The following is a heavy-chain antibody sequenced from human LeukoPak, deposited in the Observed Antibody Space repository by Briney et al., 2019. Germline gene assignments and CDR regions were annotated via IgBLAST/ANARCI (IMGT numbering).Heavy chain of an antibody. V-gene: IGHV4-30-2*01. Sequence: SETLSLTCAVSGGSISSGGYSWSWIRQPPGKGLEWIGYIYHSGGTYYNPSLKSRVTISVDRSKNLFSLKLSSVTAADTAVYYCASNGLRYFDWLFYWGQGTLVTVSS. CDR1: GGSISSGGYS. CDR2: IYHSGGT. J-gene: IGHJ4*02. D-gene: IGHD3-9*01. CDR3: ASNGLRYFDWLFY.